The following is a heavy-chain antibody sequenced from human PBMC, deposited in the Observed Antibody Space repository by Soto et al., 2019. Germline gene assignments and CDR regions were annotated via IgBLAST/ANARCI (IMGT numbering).Heavy chain of an antibody. D-gene: IGHD3-16*02. CDR3: ARDGGDVWGIYRQRVPRFDY. CDR1: GGSISSENW. CDR2: IYHSGST. Sequence: QVQLQESGPGLVKPSGTLSLTCAVSGGSISSENWWSWVRQPPGKGLEWIGEIYHSGSTNYNPSLKGRVTISIDKSRNQFSLKLSSVTAADPAVYYCARDGGDVWGIYRQRVPRFDYWGQGTLVTVSS. J-gene: IGHJ4*02. V-gene: IGHV4-4*02.